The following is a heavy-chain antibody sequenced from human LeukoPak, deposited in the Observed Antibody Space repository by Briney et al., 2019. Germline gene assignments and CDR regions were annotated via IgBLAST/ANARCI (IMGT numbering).Heavy chain of an antibody. J-gene: IGHJ6*03. D-gene: IGHD3-10*01. V-gene: IGHV1-24*01. CDR3: ARGSSSWTEGYYYYMDV. CDR1: GYTLTELS. CDR2: FDPEDGET. Sequence: ASVKVSCKVSGYTLTELSMHWVRQAPGKGVEWMGGFDPEDGETIYAQKFQGRVTMTEDTSTDTAYIELSSLRSEDTAVYYCARGSSSWTEGYYYYMDVWGKGTTVTISS.